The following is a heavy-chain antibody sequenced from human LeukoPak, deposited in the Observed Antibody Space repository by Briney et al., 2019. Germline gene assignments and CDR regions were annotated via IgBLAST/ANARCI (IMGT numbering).Heavy chain of an antibody. Sequence: GASVKVSCKAFGYIFTSYYLNWVRQAPGQGLEWMGIISPSGGSTSNAQKFQGRVIMTRDTSTSTVYMELSSLRSEDTAVYYCAAIDSSGWFTLDYWGQGTLVTVSS. CDR2: ISPSGGST. D-gene: IGHD6-19*01. J-gene: IGHJ4*02. CDR3: AAIDSSGWFTLDY. CDR1: GYIFTSYY. V-gene: IGHV1-46*01.